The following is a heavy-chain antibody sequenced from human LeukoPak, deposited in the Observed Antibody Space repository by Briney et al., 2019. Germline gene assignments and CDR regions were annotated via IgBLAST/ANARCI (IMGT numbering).Heavy chain of an antibody. D-gene: IGHD5-12*01. Sequence: PSETLSLTCTVSGGSISSYYWSWIRQPPGKGLEWIGYIYYSGSTNYNPSRKSRVTISVDTSKNQFSLNLSSVTAADTAVYYCARDLRGYSGYDAAHYYYYYYMDVWGKGTTVTVSS. V-gene: IGHV4-59*01. CDR2: IYYSGST. CDR1: GGSISSYY. J-gene: IGHJ6*03. CDR3: ARDLRGYSGYDAAHYYYYYYMDV.